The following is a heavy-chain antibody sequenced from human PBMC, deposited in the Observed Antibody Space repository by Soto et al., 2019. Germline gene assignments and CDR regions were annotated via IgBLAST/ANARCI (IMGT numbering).Heavy chain of an antibody. Sequence: SETLSLTCTVSGGSVSSGSYYWSWIRQPPGKGLEWIGYIYYSGSTNYNPSLKSRVTISVDRSKNQFSLKLSSVTAADTAVYYCARVRGSVDYWGQGTLVTVSS. CDR2: IYYSGST. V-gene: IGHV4-61*01. CDR3: ARVRGSVDY. CDR1: GGSVSSGSYY. J-gene: IGHJ4*02. D-gene: IGHD3-10*01.